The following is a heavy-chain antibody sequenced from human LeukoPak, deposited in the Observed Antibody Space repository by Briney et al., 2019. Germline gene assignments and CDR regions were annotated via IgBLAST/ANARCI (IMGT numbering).Heavy chain of an antibody. CDR2: IRYDGSHT. V-gene: IGHV3-30*02. CDR3: AKDHRAVVVVPAAAIGIDY. Sequence: PGGSLRLSCAASGFIFSSYGMHWVRQAPGKGLEWVAFIRYDGSHTYYADSVKGRFTISRDNSKSTLYLQMNSLRAEDTAFYYCAKDHRAVVVVPAAAIGIDYWGQGTLVTVSS. J-gene: IGHJ4*02. CDR1: GFIFSSYG. D-gene: IGHD2-2*01.